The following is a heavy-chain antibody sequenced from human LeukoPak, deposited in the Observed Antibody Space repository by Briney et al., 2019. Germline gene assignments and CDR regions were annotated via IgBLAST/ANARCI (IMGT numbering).Heavy chain of an antibody. CDR1: GYSLSSGYY. J-gene: IGHJ4*02. Sequence: PSETLSLTCTVSGYSLSSGYYWGWSRQPPGKGREGIGSIYHSGSTYYNPSLKSPVTISVDTSKNQFSLKLSSVPAADTAVYYCARDRGGPDGFDSWGQGTLVTVSS. CDR2: IYHSGST. V-gene: IGHV4-38-2*02. CDR3: ARDRGGPDGFDS. D-gene: IGHD3-10*01.